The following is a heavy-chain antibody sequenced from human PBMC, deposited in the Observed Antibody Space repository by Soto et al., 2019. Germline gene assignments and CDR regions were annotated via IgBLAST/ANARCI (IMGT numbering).Heavy chain of an antibody. J-gene: IGHJ4*02. CDR3: ARGWGRIFDY. V-gene: IGHV4-34*01. D-gene: IGHD7-27*01. CDR1: GGSFSGYY. Sequence: QVQLQQWGAGLLKPSETLSLTCAVYGGSFSGYYWSWIRQPPGKGLEWIGEINHSGSTNYNPSLKNRVTISADTSKNQFSLKLSSVTAADTAVYYCARGWGRIFDYWGQGTLVTVSS. CDR2: INHSGST.